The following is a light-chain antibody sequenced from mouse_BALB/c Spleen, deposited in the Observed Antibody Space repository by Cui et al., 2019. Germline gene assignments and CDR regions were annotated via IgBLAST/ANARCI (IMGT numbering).Light chain of an antibody. Sequence: NIVVIQSPASLAVSLGQRATIACRTSERVDGYGNSFMHWYQQKPGQPPKLLIYLASNRESGVPARFSGSGSRTDFTLTIDPVEADDAATYYCQQNNEDPYTFGGGTKLEIK. J-gene: IGKJ2*01. CDR2: LAS. V-gene: IGKV3-10*01. CDR3: QQNNEDPYT. CDR1: ERVDGYGNSF.